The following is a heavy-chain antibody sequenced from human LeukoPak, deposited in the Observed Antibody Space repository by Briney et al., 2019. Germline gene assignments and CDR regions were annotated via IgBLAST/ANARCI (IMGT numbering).Heavy chain of an antibody. Sequence: GGSLRLSCAASGFTFSTYVMAWVRQAPGKGLEWVSAILGSGGGTYYTDSVKGRFTISRDNSKNTLYLQMNSLRAEDTAVYYCATTPGAYYYYHMDVWGQGTTVTVSS. CDR3: ATTPGAYYYYHMDV. V-gene: IGHV3-23*01. J-gene: IGHJ6*02. CDR1: GFTFSTYV. CDR2: ILGSGGGT. D-gene: IGHD3-10*01.